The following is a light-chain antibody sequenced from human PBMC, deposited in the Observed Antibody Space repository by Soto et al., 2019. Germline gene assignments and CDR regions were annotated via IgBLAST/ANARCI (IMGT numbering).Light chain of an antibody. Sequence: EIVLTQSPGTLSLSPGERATLSCRASQSVSSSYLAWYQQKPGQAPRLLIYGASSRATGIPDRFSGSGSGTDFTLPISSLEPEVFAVYYCHQYGISRGGGVFTFGPGTKVDIK. J-gene: IGKJ3*01. CDR1: QSVSSSY. CDR2: GAS. V-gene: IGKV3-20*01. CDR3: HQYGISRGGGVFT.